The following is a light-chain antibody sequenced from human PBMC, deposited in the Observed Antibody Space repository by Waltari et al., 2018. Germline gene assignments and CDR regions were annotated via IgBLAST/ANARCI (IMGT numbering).Light chain of an antibody. CDR3: QAWDSSTVV. V-gene: IGLV3-1*01. Sequence: SYELTQPRSVSVTPGQPASITCPGEKCGEKYPCWSQQKPGHSPVLVIYQDSKRPSGTPERFSGSNSGNTATLTISGTQAMDEADYYCQAWDSSTVVFGGGTKLTVL. CDR2: QDS. CDR1: KCGEKY. J-gene: IGLJ2*01.